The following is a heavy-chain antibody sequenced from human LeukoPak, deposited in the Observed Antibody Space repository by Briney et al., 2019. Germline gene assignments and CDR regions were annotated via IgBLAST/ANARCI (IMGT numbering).Heavy chain of an antibody. Sequence: QPGGSLRLSCAASGFTFSNYEMNWVRQAPGMGLEWVSYISGSGSTIYYADSVKGRFTISRDNAKDSLYLQMNSLRAEDTAVYYCARDLRLRSGPSDAPIWGQGTMVTVSS. CDR3: ARDLRLRSGPSDAPI. CDR1: GFTFSNYE. J-gene: IGHJ3*02. D-gene: IGHD4-17*01. CDR2: ISGSGSTI. V-gene: IGHV3-48*03.